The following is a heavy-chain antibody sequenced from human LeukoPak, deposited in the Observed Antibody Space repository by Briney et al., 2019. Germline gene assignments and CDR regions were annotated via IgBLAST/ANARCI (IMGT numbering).Heavy chain of an antibody. CDR3: ARGGYCSGGSCRYYYDSSGYAHGIYFDY. D-gene: IGHD2-15*01. CDR1: GGSFSGYY. Sequence: PSETLSLTCAVYGGSFSGYYWSWIRQPPGKGLERIGEINHSGSTNYNPSLKSRVTISVDTSKNQFSLKLSSVTAADTAVYYCARGGYCSGGSCRYYYDSSGYAHGIYFDYWGQGTLVTVSS. V-gene: IGHV4-34*01. J-gene: IGHJ4*02. CDR2: INHSGST.